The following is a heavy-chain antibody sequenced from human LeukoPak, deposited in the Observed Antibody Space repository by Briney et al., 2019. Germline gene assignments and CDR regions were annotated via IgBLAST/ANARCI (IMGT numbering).Heavy chain of an antibody. CDR1: GGSISGYY. Sequence: PSETLSLTCTVSGGSISGYYWSWIRQPPGKGLEWIGYIYYIGTTNYNPSLRSRVTISVDTSKNPFSLKLSSVTATDTAVYYCARLNSSRAEEVDPWGQGTLVTVSS. CDR2: IYYIGTT. CDR3: ARLNSSRAEEVDP. D-gene: IGHD5-24*01. J-gene: IGHJ5*01. V-gene: IGHV4-59*01.